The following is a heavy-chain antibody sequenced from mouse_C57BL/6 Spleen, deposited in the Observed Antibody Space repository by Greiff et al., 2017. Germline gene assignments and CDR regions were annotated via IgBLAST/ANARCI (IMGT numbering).Heavy chain of an antibody. CDR1: GYTFTSYW. D-gene: IGHD2-4*01. CDR3: AKGVYYDYDEDY. CDR2: IHPNSGST. Sequence: QVQLQQPGAELVKPGASVKLSCKASGYTFTSYWMHWVKQRPGQGLEWIGMIHPNSGSTNYNEKFKSKATLTVDKSSSTAYMQLSSLTSEDSAVDYCAKGVYYDYDEDYWGQGTTLTVSS. J-gene: IGHJ2*01. V-gene: IGHV1-64*01.